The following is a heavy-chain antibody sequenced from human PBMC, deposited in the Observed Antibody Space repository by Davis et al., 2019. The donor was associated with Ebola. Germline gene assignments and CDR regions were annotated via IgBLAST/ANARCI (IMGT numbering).Heavy chain of an antibody. CDR3: AIIAWSYDEDY. J-gene: IGHJ4*02. V-gene: IGHV3-30*03. CDR1: GFTFNTYG. D-gene: IGHD1-26*01. CDR2: ISYYDGSNK. Sequence: PGGSLSLSCAASGFTFNTYGMHWVRQAPGKGLDWVAVISYYDGSNKKYGDSVKGRFTISRDNAKNSLYLQMNSLRDEDTAVYYCAIIAWSYDEDYWGQGTLVTVSS.